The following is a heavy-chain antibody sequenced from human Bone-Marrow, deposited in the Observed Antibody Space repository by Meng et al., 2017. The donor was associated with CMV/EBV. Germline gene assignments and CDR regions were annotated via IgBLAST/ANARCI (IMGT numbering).Heavy chain of an antibody. J-gene: IGHJ4*02. CDR2: ISGGGGST. CDR3: ANPPHSRY. CDR1: GFTFSSSA. V-gene: IGHV3-23*01. Sequence: SLLLSCAASGFTFSSSAMSWVRQAPGKGLEWVSAISGGGGSTYYADSVKGRFTISRDNSKNTLYLQMNSLRAEDTAVYYCANPPHSRYWGQGTLVTVSS.